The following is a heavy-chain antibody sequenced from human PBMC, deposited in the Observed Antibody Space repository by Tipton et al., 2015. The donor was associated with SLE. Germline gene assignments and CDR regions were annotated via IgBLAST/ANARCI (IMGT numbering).Heavy chain of an antibody. CDR3: ARLSGDSTWYVDL. CDR2: IYHSGYT. V-gene: IGHV4-38-2*02. CDR1: GYSINSGYY. D-gene: IGHD7-27*01. Sequence: TLSLTCTVSGYSINSGYYWGWIRQPPGKGLAWIGIIYHSGYTSYNPSLKSRVTIPVDTSKNQFSLRLSSVTAADTAVYYCARLSGDSTWYVDLWGRGTLVTVSS. J-gene: IGHJ2*01.